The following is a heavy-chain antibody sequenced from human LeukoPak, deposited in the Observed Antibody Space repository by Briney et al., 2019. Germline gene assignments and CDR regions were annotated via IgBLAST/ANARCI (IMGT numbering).Heavy chain of an antibody. CDR3: AREVRSLWFGELSLFDY. CDR2: ISSSSSTI. CDR1: GFTFSSHS. Sequence: PGGSLRLSCAASGFTFSSHSVNWIRQAPGKGLEWVSYISSSSSTIYYADSVKGRFTISRDNAKNSLYLQMNSLRDEDTAVYYCAREVRSLWFGELSLFDYWGQGTLVTVSS. J-gene: IGHJ4*02. D-gene: IGHD3-10*01. V-gene: IGHV3-48*02.